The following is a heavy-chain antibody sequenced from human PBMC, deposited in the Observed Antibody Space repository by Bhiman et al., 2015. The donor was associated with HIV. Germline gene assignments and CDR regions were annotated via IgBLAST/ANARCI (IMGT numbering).Heavy chain of an antibody. CDR3: AWGQLWLLS. V-gene: IGHV3-74*02. D-gene: IGHD5-18*01. Sequence: VQLVESGGGVVQPGRSLRLSCAASGFTFSNYWMHWVRQVPGKGLVWVSDVNSDGSTARYADSVKGRFTISRDNAKNTLYLQLNSLRAEDTAVYYCAWGQLWLLSWGQGTLVTVSS. CDR2: VNSDGSTA. J-gene: IGHJ4*02. CDR1: GFTFSNYW.